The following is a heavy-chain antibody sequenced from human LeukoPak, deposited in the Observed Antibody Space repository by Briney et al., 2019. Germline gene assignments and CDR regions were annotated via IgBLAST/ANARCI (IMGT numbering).Heavy chain of an antibody. D-gene: IGHD3-10*01. J-gene: IGHJ4*02. V-gene: IGHV4-4*07. CDR1: GGSISSYY. Sequence: KPSETLSLTCTVSGGSISSYYWSWLRQPAGKGLEWIGRIYTSGSTNYNPSLKSRVTMSVDTSKNQFSLKLSSVTAADTAVYYCARERGITMVRGVIDYFDYWGQGTLVTVSS. CDR2: IYTSGST. CDR3: ARERGITMVRGVIDYFDY.